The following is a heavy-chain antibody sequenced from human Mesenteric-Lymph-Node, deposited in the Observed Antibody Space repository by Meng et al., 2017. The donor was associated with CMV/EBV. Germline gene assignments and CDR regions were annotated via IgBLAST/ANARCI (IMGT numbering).Heavy chain of an antibody. V-gene: IGHV5-51*01. CDR3: ARLDGPLNRYYDFWSGYYFDY. CDR2: IYPGGSET. CDR1: GYNFNRYW. D-gene: IGHD3-3*01. Sequence: GESLKISCQGSGYNFNRYWIGWVRQTPGKGLEWMGIIYPGGSETRYSPSFLGQVTISADKSISTAYLQWSSLKASDTAMYYCARLDGPLNRYYDFWSGYYFDYWGQGTLVTVSS. J-gene: IGHJ4*02.